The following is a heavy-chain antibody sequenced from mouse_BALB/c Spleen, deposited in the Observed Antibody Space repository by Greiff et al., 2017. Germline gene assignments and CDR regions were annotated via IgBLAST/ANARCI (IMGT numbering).Heavy chain of an antibody. D-gene: IGHD2-3*01. J-gene: IGHJ4*01. CDR3: ARGPDGYYDAMDY. Sequence: DVQLVESGGGLVKPGGSLKLSCAASGFTFSSYAMSWVRQTPEKRLEWVASISSGGSTYYPDSVKGRFTISRDNARYILYLQMSSLRSEDTAMYYCARGPDGYYDAMDYWGQGTSVTVSS. CDR1: GFTFSSYA. V-gene: IGHV5-6-5*01. CDR2: ISSGGST.